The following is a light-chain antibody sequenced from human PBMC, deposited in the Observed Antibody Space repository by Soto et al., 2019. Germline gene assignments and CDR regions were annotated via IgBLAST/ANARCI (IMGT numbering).Light chain of an antibody. Sequence: ENVLTQSPGTLSLSPGERATLSCRASPSVSNSLAWYQHKPGQAPRLLIYDASNRATGVPARFSGSGSGTDFTLTISSLEPEDFAVYYCQQRNKWPPVTFGGGTRVEI. J-gene: IGKJ4*01. CDR2: DAS. CDR3: QQRNKWPPVT. V-gene: IGKV3-11*01. CDR1: PSVSNS.